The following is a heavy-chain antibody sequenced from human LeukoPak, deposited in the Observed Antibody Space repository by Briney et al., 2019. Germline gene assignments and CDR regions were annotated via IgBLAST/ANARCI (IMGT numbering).Heavy chain of an antibody. CDR2: INPNSGGT. D-gene: IGHD2-2*01. CDR1: GYTFTGYY. V-gene: IGHV1-2*02. Sequence: ASVKVSCKASGYTFTGYYMHWVRQAPGQGLEWMGWINPNSGGTNYAQKFQGRVTMTRDTSISTAYTELSRLRSDDTAVYYCASRLDCSSTSCYSGYYYMDVWGKGTTVTISS. CDR3: ASRLDCSSTSCYSGYYYMDV. J-gene: IGHJ6*03.